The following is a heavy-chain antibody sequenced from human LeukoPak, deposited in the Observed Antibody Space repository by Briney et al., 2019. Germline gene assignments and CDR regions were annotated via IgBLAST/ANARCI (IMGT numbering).Heavy chain of an antibody. J-gene: IGHJ4*02. CDR1: GFTFSSYS. V-gene: IGHV3-48*04. Sequence: GGSLRLSCAVSGFTFSSYSMNWVRQAPGKGLEWVSYISSGSDTIYYADSVKGRFTISRDNAKNSLHLQMNSLRAEDTAVYYCARDTRGESDYWGQETLVTVSS. CDR2: ISSGSDTI. D-gene: IGHD2-2*01. CDR3: ARDTRGESDY.